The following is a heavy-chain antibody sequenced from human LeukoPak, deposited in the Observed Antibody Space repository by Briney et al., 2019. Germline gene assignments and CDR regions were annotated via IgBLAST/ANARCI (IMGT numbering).Heavy chain of an antibody. D-gene: IGHD4-23*01. Sequence: SETLSLTCTVSGGSISSGDDYWSWIRQPPGKGLEWIGYIYYSGSTYYNPSLKSRVTISVDTSKNQFSLKLSSVTAADTAVYYCARDFRDGGYMDVWGKGTTVTVSS. V-gene: IGHV4-30-4*08. CDR3: ARDFRDGGYMDV. J-gene: IGHJ6*03. CDR1: GGSISSGDDY. CDR2: IYYSGST.